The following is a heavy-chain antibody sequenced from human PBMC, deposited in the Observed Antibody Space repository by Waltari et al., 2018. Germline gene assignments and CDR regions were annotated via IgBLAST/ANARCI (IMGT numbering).Heavy chain of an antibody. Sequence: QVQLQESGPGLVKPSETLSLTCTVSGGSISSYYWSWIRQPPGKGLEWIGYIYYSCSADYNPSLKSLVTISVDTSKNQFSLKLSSVTAADTAVYYCAREVKRIVGAIAAFDIWGQGTMVTVSS. D-gene: IGHD1-26*01. CDR1: GGSISSYY. V-gene: IGHV4-59*01. CDR2: IYYSCSA. CDR3: AREVKRIVGAIAAFDI. J-gene: IGHJ3*02.